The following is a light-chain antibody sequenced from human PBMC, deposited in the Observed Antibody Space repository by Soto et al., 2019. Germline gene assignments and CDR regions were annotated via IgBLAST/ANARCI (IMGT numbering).Light chain of an antibody. J-gene: IGKJ5*01. CDR3: QQRSNWPPLIS. CDR1: QMVSSSY. V-gene: IGKV3-11*01. CDR2: DAS. Sequence: EIVFTPSPGTLSLSPGEIATLPWRASQMVSSSYLAWYQQKPGQAPRLLIYDASYRATGIPTRFSGSGSGTDFNLTISSLEPEDFAVYYCQQRSNWPPLISFGQGTRLEIK.